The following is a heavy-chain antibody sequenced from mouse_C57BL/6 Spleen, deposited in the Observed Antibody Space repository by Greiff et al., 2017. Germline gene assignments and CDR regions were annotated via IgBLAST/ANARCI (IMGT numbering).Heavy chain of an antibody. D-gene: IGHD1-2*01. CDR1: GYTFTSYW. CDR3: ASSGLNAMDD. J-gene: IGHJ4*01. CDR2: IHPNSGST. V-gene: IGHV1-64*01. Sequence: VHVKQSGAELVKPGASVKLSCKASGYTFTSYWMHWVKQRPGQGLEWIGMIHPNSGSTNYNEKFKSKATLTVDKSSSTAYMQLSSLTSEDSAVYYCASSGLNAMDDWGQGTTVTVSS.